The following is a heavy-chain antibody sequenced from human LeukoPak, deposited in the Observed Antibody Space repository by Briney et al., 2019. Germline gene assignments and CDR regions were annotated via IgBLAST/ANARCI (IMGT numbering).Heavy chain of an antibody. J-gene: IGHJ5*02. CDR2: ISAYNGNT. CDR1: GYTFTSYG. Sequence: ASVKVSCKASGYTFTSYGISWVRQAPGQGLEWMGWISAYNGNTKYAQKLQGRVTMTTDTSTSTAYMELRSLRSDDTAVYYCARDGVVAAPYYYDSSGYLPWGQGTLVTVSS. D-gene: IGHD3-22*01. V-gene: IGHV1-18*01. CDR3: ARDGVVAAPYYYDSSGYLP.